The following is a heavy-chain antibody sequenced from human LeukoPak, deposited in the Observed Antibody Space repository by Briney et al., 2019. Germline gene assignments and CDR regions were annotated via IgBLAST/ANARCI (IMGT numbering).Heavy chain of an antibody. Sequence: MSSETLSLTCSVSDDSITMYYWTWIRQPPGKGLEWIGYIYYSGTTNYNPSLKSRVTMSVDTSKNQFSLKLSSVTAADTTVYYCARGLGGLTYYYDSSGYYFPPYFDYWGQGTLVTVSS. CDR3: ARGLGGLTYYYDSSGYYFPPYFDY. CDR1: DDSITMYY. J-gene: IGHJ4*02. V-gene: IGHV4-59*12. CDR2: IYYSGTT. D-gene: IGHD3-22*01.